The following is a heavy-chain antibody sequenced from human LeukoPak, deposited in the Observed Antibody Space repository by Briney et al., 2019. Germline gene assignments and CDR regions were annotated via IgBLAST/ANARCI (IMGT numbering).Heavy chain of an antibody. CDR1: GGSISSYY. CDR3: ASSRHYYYGMDV. V-gene: IGHV4-30-4*01. J-gene: IGHJ6*02. CDR2: IYYSGST. Sequence: PSETLSLTCTVSGGSISSYYWSWIRQPPGKGLEWIGYIYYSGSTYYNPSLKSRVTISVDTSKNQFSLKLSSVTAADTAVYYCASSRHYYYGMDVWGQGTTVTVSS.